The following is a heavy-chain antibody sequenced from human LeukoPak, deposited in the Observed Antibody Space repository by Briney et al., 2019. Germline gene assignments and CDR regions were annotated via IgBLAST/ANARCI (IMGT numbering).Heavy chain of an antibody. D-gene: IGHD4-23*01. CDR3: ARETEADYGGNSASGVDY. V-gene: IGHV4-34*01. CDR1: GGSFSGYY. CDR2: INHSGST. J-gene: IGHJ4*02. Sequence: SETLSLTCAVYGGSFSGYYWGWIRQPPGKGLEWIGEINHSGSTNYNPSLKSRVTISVDTSKNQFSLKLSSVTAADTAVYYCARETEADYGGNSASGVDYWGQGTLVAVSS.